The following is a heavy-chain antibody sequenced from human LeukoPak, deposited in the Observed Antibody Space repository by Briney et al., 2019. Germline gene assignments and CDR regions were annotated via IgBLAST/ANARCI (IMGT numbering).Heavy chain of an antibody. CDR2: INWKTGNG. D-gene: IGHD5-24*01. V-gene: IGHV3-9*01. CDR1: GFNFDDYA. CDR3: TRRAARWQFDL. Sequence: GGSLRLSCAVSGFNFDDYAMHWVRQAPGRGLEWVSGINWKTGNGIYADSVKGRFTISRNNAKNSLYLQMSSLRAEDTALYYCTRRAARWQFDLWGRGTLLTVSS. J-gene: IGHJ2*01.